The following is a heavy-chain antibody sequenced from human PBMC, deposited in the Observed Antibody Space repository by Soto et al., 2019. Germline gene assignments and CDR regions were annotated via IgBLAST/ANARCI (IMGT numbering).Heavy chain of an antibody. CDR1: GGSFSGYY. V-gene: IGHV4-34*01. CDR3: ARVGYCSGGSCYGIDY. D-gene: IGHD2-15*01. Sequence: QVQLQQWGAGLSKPSETLSLTCAVYGGSFSGYYWSWIRQPPGKGLEWIGEINHSGSTNYNPSLKSRVTISVDTSKNQFSLKLSSVTAADTAVYYCARVGYCSGGSCYGIDYWGQGTLVTVSS. CDR2: INHSGST. J-gene: IGHJ4*02.